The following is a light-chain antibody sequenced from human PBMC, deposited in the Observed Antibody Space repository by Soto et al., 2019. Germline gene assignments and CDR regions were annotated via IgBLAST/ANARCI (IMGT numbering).Light chain of an antibody. CDR2: DAS. CDR3: QQRSNWPPIT. J-gene: IGKJ5*01. V-gene: IGKV1-5*01. Sequence: DIQMTQSPSTLSAFVGDRVTITCRASQSISSWLAWYQQKPVKAPKLLIYDASSLESGVPPRFSGSGSGTDFTLTINSLEPEDFAVYYCQQRSNWPPITFGQGTRLEIK. CDR1: QSISSW.